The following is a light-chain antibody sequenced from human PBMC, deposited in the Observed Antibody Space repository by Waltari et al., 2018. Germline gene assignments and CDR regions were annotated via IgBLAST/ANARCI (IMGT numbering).Light chain of an antibody. CDR3: VLSMGSGIWV. CDR1: SGSVSTTYY. Sequence: QTVVTQEPSLSVSPGGTVTLTCGLSSGSVSTTYYPSWYHQAPGKAPRTLIFDPNTRSSGVPDRFCGSILDNKAALTITGAQADDESDYYCVLSMGSGIWVFGGGTKLTVL. V-gene: IGLV8-61*01. J-gene: IGLJ3*02. CDR2: DPN.